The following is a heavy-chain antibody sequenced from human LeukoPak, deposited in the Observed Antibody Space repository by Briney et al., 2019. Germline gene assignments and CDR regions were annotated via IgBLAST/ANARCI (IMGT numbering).Heavy chain of an antibody. V-gene: IGHV2-70*11. CDR3: ARMITMVRGVIITSDYMDV. CDR1: GFSLSTSGMC. D-gene: IGHD3-10*01. CDR2: IDWDDDK. J-gene: IGHJ6*03. Sequence: SGPTLVNPTQTLTLTCTFSGFSLSTSGMCVSWIRQPPGKALEWLARIDWDDDKYYSTSLKTRLTISKDTSKNQVVLTMTNMDPVDTATYYCARMITMVRGVIITSDYMDVWGKGTTVTISS.